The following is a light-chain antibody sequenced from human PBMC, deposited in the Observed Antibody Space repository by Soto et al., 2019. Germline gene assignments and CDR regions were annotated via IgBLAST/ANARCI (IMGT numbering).Light chain of an antibody. J-gene: IGLJ3*02. CDR1: SSDVDGYNY. V-gene: IGLV2-14*01. CDR3: SSYTTSSTQV. CDR2: EVS. Sequence: QSALTQPASVSGSPGQSITISCIGTSSDVDGYNYVSWFQQHPGKPPKLIIYEVSNRPSGVSSRFSGSQSGNTASLTISGLQAEDEADYYCSSYTTSSTQVFGGGTKLTVL.